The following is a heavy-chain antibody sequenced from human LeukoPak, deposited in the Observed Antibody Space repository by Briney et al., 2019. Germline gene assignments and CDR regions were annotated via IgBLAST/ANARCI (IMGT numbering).Heavy chain of an antibody. CDR3: ARDAVVPASLLDY. CDR1: GGSISSYY. Sequence: SETLSLTCTVSGGSISSYYWSWIRQPPGKGLEWIGYIYYSGSTNYNPSLKSRVTISVDTSKNQFSLKLTSVTAADTAVYYCARDAVVPASLLDYWGQGTLVTVSS. CDR2: IYYSGST. J-gene: IGHJ4*02. D-gene: IGHD2-2*01. V-gene: IGHV4-59*12.